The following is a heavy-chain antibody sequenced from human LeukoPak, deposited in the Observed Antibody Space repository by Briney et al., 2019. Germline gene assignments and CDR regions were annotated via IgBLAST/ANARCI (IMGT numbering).Heavy chain of an antibody. CDR2: IIPILDTT. CDR1: GYTFTGYY. D-gene: IGHD2-21*01. V-gene: IGHV1-69*13. J-gene: IGHJ6*03. Sequence: GASVEVSCKASGYTFTGYYMHWVRQAPGQGLEWMGGIIPILDTTNYAQTFQGRVTITADESTSTAYMELSSLRSEDTAVYYCARSYRSYYYYYMDVWGKGTTVTISS. CDR3: ARSYRSYYYYYMDV.